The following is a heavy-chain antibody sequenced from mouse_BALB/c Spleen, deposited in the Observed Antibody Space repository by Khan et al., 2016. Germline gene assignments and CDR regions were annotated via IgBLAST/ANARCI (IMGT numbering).Heavy chain of an antibody. CDR1: GFSLTHYG. J-gene: IGHJ1*01. Sequence: QVQPKQSGPGLVQPSQSLSITCTVSGFSLTHYGVHWVRQSPGKGLEWLGVVWSGGSTDYNAAFISRLSISKDNSKSQVFFKMNSLQADDTAIYDCAKNGGYDVYFGVWGAGTTVTVSS. V-gene: IGHV2-4-1*01. CDR3: AKNGGYDVYFGV. CDR2: VWSGGST. D-gene: IGHD2-14*01.